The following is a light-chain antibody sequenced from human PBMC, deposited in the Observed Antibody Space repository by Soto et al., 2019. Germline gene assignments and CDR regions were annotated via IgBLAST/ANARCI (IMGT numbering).Light chain of an antibody. Sequence: ALTQPASVSGSPGQSITISCTGTRSDVGGYNYVSWYQHHPGKAPKLMIYDVSNRPSGVSNRFSGSKSGNTASLTISGLQAEDEADYYCSSYTSSSTVVFGGGTKLTVL. CDR2: DVS. CDR3: SSYTSSSTVV. J-gene: IGLJ2*01. V-gene: IGLV2-14*03. CDR1: RSDVGGYNY.